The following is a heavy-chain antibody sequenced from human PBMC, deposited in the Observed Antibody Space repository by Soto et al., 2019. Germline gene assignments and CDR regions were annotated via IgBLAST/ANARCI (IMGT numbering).Heavy chain of an antibody. CDR3: ARDALQWELLVTAFDI. Sequence: QVQLVQSGAEVKKPGASVKVSCKASGYTFTSYGISWVRQAPGQGLEWMGWISAYNGNTNYAQKLQGRVSMTTDTSTSTAYMELRSLRSDDTAVYYCARDALQWELLVTAFDIWGQGTMVTVSS. J-gene: IGHJ3*02. D-gene: IGHD1-26*01. CDR2: ISAYNGNT. V-gene: IGHV1-18*01. CDR1: GYTFTSYG.